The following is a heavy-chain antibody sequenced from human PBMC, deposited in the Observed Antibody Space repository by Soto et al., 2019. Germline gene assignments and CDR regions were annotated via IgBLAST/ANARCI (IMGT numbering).Heavy chain of an antibody. J-gene: IGHJ4*02. V-gene: IGHV3-74*01. Sequence: GGSLRLSCTASGFTFNTHWMHWVRQAPGKGLVWVSRIYFDGITTNYADSVKGRLTVSRDNAKNTVYLHVNTLRDEDTAVYYRARGGAMGVDYWGQGTLVTVSS. CDR3: ARGGAMGVDY. D-gene: IGHD1-26*01. CDR1: GFTFNTHW. CDR2: IYFDGITT.